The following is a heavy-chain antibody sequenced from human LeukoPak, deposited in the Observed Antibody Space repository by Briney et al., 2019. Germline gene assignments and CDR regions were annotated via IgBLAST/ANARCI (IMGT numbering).Heavy chain of an antibody. D-gene: IGHD3-3*01. CDR1: GFTFSSYA. J-gene: IGHJ3*02. CDR2: ISYDGSNK. Sequence: GGSLRLSCAASGFTFSSYAMHWVRQAPGKGLEWVAVISYDGSNKYYADSVKGRFTISRDNSKNTLYLQMNSLRAEDTAMYYCARGPYYDFWSGSTGAAFDIWGQGTMVTVSS. V-gene: IGHV3-30-3*01. CDR3: ARGPYYDFWSGSTGAAFDI.